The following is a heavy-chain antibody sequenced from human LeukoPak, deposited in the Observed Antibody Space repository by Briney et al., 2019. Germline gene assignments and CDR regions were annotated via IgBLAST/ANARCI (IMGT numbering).Heavy chain of an antibody. CDR1: GYIFTDYY. D-gene: IGHD3-9*01. J-gene: IGHJ6*03. CDR3: ARGHSRTYYDIVTGSDSYLYYFMDV. CDR2: INPNSGGT. Sequence: GASVKVSCKASGYIFTDYYMHWVRQAPGQELGWMGRINPNSGGTNYAQKFQGRVTMTRDTSICTAYTELSSLRSEDTATYYCARGHSRTYYDIVTGSDSYLYYFMDVWGKGTTVTVSS. V-gene: IGHV1/OR15-1*01.